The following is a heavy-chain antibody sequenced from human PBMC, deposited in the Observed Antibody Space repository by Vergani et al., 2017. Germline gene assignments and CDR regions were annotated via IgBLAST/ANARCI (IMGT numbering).Heavy chain of an antibody. D-gene: IGHD6-13*01. CDR2: INHSGST. CDR3: ASIRYSSSWYGGVDP. Sequence: QVQLQESGPGLVKPSETLSLTCTVSGGSISSYYWSWIRQPPGKGLEWIGEINHSGSTNYNPSLKSRVTISVDTSKNQFSLKLSSVTAADTAVYYCASIRYSSSWYGGVDPWGQGTLVTVSS. V-gene: IGHV4-34*01. J-gene: IGHJ5*02. CDR1: GGSISSYY.